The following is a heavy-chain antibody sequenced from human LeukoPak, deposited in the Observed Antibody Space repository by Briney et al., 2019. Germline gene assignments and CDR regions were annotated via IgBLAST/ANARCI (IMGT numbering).Heavy chain of an antibody. CDR3: ARGGLRFLEWLRSGFDP. J-gene: IGHJ5*02. D-gene: IGHD3-3*01. Sequence: SETLSLTCAVSGGSFSGYYWSRIRQPPGKGLEWIGEINHSGSTNYNPSLKSRVTISVDTSKNQFSLKLSSVTAADTAVYYCARGGLRFLEWLRSGFDPWGQGTLVTVSS. V-gene: IGHV4-34*01. CDR2: INHSGST. CDR1: GGSFSGYY.